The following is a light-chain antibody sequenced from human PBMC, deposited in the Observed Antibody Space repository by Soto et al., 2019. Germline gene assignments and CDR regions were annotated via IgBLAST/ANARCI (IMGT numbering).Light chain of an antibody. J-gene: IGKJ4*01. Sequence: EIVMTQSPATRSVSPGERAPLPSRPSQSVSSNLPWYQQKPGQAPSLLIYDASTRATGIPARFSGSGSGTEFTLTISSLQSEDFAVYYCQQYNNWLSTFGGGTKVEIK. CDR3: QQYNNWLST. CDR1: QSVSSN. CDR2: DAS. V-gene: IGKV3-15*01.